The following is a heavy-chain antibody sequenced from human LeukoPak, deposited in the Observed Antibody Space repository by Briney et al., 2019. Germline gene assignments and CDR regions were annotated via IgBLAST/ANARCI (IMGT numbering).Heavy chain of an antibody. J-gene: IGHJ6*03. CDR3: ARDRMGYGDFIYYYYYMDV. D-gene: IGHD4-17*01. Sequence: GALRLSCAASGFTFSSYEMNWVRQAPGKGLEWVSYISSSGSTIYYADSVKGRFTISRDNAKNSLYLQMNSLRAEDTAVYYCARDRMGYGDFIYYYYYMDVWGKGTTVTISS. CDR2: ISSSGSTI. V-gene: IGHV3-48*03. CDR1: GFTFSSYE.